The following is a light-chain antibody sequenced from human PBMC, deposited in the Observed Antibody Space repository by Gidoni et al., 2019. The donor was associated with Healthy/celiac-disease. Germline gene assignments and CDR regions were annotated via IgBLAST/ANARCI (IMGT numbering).Light chain of an antibody. V-gene: IGKV3-20*01. Sequence: EMVLTQSPGTLSLSPGERATLSCRASQRVRSSHLAWYQQTPGQAPRLLIYGASSRATGIPDRFSASVSGTDFTLTISRLEPEDFAVYYCQQYGSSPPYTFXXXTKLEIK. CDR2: GAS. CDR1: QRVRSSH. J-gene: IGKJ2*01. CDR3: QQYGSSPPYT.